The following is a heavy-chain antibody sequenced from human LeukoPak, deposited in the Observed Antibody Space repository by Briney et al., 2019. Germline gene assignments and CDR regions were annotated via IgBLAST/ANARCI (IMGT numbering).Heavy chain of an antibody. Sequence: GGSLRLSCGASGFTFSGYSMNWVRQAPGKGLEWVSGIAGSGGSTFYADSVKGRFTISRDNSKKKLYLQMHSLRAEDTAVYYCAKDAGPRGTYSGLFDYWGQGTLVTVSS. CDR3: AKDAGPRGTYSGLFDY. CDR1: GFTFSGYS. D-gene: IGHD1-26*01. CDR2: IAGSGGST. J-gene: IGHJ4*02. V-gene: IGHV3-23*01.